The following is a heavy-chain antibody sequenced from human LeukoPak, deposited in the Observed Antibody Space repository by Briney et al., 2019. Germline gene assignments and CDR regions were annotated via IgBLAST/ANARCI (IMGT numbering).Heavy chain of an antibody. Sequence: SETLSLTCTVSGGSISSYYWSWIRQPPGKGLEWIGYIYYSGSTNYNPSPKSRVTISVDTSKNQFSLKLSSVTAADTAVYYCASVRDGYKNTFDMWGQGTMVTVSS. J-gene: IGHJ3*02. CDR2: IYYSGST. D-gene: IGHD5-24*01. V-gene: IGHV4-59*01. CDR1: GGSISSYY. CDR3: ASVRDGYKNTFDM.